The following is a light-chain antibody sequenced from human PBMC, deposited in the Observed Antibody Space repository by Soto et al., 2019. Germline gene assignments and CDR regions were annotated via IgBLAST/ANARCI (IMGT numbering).Light chain of an antibody. V-gene: IGKV1-5*01. CDR2: DAS. CDR1: QSISSW. Sequence: DMQLTQSPSTLSASVGDRVTITCRASQSISSWLAWYLQIPGKAPKLLIYDASSLESGGPSRISGSGSGTDFTLTVSSTQPDDFAAYYCQQYNNYSTFGQGTKVEIK. J-gene: IGKJ1*01. CDR3: QQYNNYST.